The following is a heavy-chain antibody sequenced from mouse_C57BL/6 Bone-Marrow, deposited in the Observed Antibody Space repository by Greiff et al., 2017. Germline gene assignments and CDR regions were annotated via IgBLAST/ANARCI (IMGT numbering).Heavy chain of an antibody. CDR3: ARSRGNFPWFAY. Sequence: QVQLQQPGAELVKPGASVKMSCKASGYTFTSYWITWVKQRPGPGLAWIGDIYPGSGSTNYNEKFKSKATLTVDTSSSTASVQLSSLTSEDSAVYYCARSRGNFPWFAYWGQGTLVTVSA. V-gene: IGHV1-55*01. CDR2: IYPGSGST. CDR1: GYTFTSYW. J-gene: IGHJ3*01. D-gene: IGHD2-1*01.